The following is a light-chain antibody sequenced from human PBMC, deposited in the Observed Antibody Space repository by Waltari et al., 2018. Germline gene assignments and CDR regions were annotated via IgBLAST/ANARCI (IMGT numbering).Light chain of an antibody. V-gene: IGKV1-5*03. CDR1: QSVRTW. CDR2: KAS. Sequence: IQMTPSPSTLSSIVVDSVTITCRARQSVRTWLAWLQQQPGKAPKLVFYKASTLESGVPSRFSGRGSRTEFNLTNSSLQPDDFATYYCQQYKRRSPWTFGQGTKVEIK. CDR3: QQYKRRSPWT. J-gene: IGKJ1*01.